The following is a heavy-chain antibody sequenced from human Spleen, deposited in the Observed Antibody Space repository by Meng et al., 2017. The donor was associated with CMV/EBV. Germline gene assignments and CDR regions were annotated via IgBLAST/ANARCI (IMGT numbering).Heavy chain of an antibody. Sequence: KVSCKGSGYSFSNSWIGWVRQMPGKGLEWMGIIYPGDSDTRYSPSFQGQVTISADKSISTAYLQWSSLKASDTAMYYCARPGGRNYEFPYWGQGTLVTVSS. CDR3: ARPGGRNYEFPY. V-gene: IGHV5-51*01. J-gene: IGHJ4*02. D-gene: IGHD1-7*01. CDR2: IYPGDSDT. CDR1: GYSFSNSW.